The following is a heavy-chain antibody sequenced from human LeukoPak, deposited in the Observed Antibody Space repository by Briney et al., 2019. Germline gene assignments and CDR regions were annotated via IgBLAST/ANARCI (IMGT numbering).Heavy chain of an antibody. CDR2: ISAYNGNT. CDR1: DYTFTSYG. CDR3: ARDYRLLWFGEYRFGGRTFGY. Sequence: ASVKVSCKASDYTFTSYGISWVRQAPGQGLEWMGWISAYNGNTNYAQKLQGRVTMTTDTSTSTAYMELRSLRSDDTAVYYCARDYRLLWFGEYRFGGRTFGYWGQGTLVTVSS. V-gene: IGHV1-18*01. D-gene: IGHD3-10*01. J-gene: IGHJ4*02.